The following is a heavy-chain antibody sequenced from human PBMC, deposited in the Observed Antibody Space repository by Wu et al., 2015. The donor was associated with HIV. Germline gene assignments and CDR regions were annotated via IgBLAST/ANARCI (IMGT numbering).Heavy chain of an antibody. V-gene: IGHV1-69*12. J-gene: IGHJ4*02. CDR1: GGTFTSYI. CDR2: IIPIFGTP. Sequence: QVQLVQSGAEVKKPGSSVKVSCKASGGTFTSYIFSWVRQAPGQGLEWMGGIIPIFGTPNYAQKFQDRVTITADDSTSTVYMELSSLRSEDTAVYYCAPRLHRNWEVDYWGQGTLVTVSS. D-gene: IGHD7-27*01. CDR3: APRLHRNWEVDY.